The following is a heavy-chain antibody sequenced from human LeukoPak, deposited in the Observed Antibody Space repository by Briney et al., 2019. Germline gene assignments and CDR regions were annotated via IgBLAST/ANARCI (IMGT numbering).Heavy chain of an antibody. CDR3: ATDYCSGGSCYYRLFDY. J-gene: IGHJ4*02. Sequence: ASVKVSCKASGYTFTGYYMHWVRQAPGQGLEWMGWINPNSGGTNYAQKFQGRVTMTRDTSISTAYMELSRLRSDDTAVYYCATDYCSGGSCYYRLFDYWGQGTLVTVSS. CDR2: INPNSGGT. D-gene: IGHD2-15*01. V-gene: IGHV1-2*02. CDR1: GYTFTGYY.